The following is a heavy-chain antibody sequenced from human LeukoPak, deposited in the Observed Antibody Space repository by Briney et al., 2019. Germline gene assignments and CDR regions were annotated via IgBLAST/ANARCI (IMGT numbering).Heavy chain of an antibody. CDR1: GFTFSSYG. D-gene: IGHD1-26*01. Sequence: GGSLRLSCAASGFTFSSYGMHWVRQAPGKGLEWVAFIRYDGSNKYYADSVKGRFTISRDNSKNTLYPQMNSLRAEDTAVYYCAKGGFSGSYFVYWGQGTLVTVSS. CDR3: AKGGFSGSYFVY. V-gene: IGHV3-30*02. CDR2: IRYDGSNK. J-gene: IGHJ4*02.